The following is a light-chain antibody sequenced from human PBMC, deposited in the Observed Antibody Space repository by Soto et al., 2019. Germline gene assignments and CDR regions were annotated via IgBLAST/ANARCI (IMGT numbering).Light chain of an antibody. CDR1: QSISSY. Sequence: DIQMTQSPSSLSASVGDRVTITCWASQSISSYLNWYQQKPGKAPRVLIYDASSLQSGVPSRFRGSGSGTDFTLTVNTLQPEDFATYYCQQSYSAPWTFGQGTKVEIK. CDR3: QQSYSAPWT. J-gene: IGKJ1*01. V-gene: IGKV1-39*01. CDR2: DAS.